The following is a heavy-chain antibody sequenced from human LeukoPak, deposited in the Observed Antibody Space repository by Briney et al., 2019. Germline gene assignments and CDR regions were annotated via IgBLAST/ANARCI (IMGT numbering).Heavy chain of an antibody. CDR2: IYTSGST. D-gene: IGHD1-26*01. J-gene: IGHJ5*02. V-gene: IGHV4-4*09. CDR1: GASISSYY. CDR3: ARQVGWLDP. Sequence: SETLSLTCTVSGASISSYYWSWIRQPPGKGLEWIGYIYTSGSTHYNPSLRSRVTFSVDTSKNQFSLRLTSATAADTAVYYCARQVGWLDPWGQGTLVTVSS.